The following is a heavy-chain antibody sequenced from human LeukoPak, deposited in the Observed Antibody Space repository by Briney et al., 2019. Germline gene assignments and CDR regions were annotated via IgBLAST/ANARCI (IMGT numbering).Heavy chain of an antibody. V-gene: IGHV3-48*04. CDR3: GRDLRGGADY. CDR2: ISSSSSTI. J-gene: IGHJ4*02. CDR1: GFTFSICS. Sequence: PGGSLRLSCAASGFTFSICSMNWVRQAPGKGLEWVSYISSSSSTIYYADSVKGRFTISRDNAKNSLYLQMNSLRAEDTAVYYCGRDLRGGADYWGQGTLVTVSS.